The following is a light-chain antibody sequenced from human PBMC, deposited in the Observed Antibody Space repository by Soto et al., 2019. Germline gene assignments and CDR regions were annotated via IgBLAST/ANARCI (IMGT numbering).Light chain of an antibody. Sequence: QSALTQPPSASGSPGQSVTISCTGTSSDVGGYNYVSWYQQHPGKVPKLRVYEVNKRPSGVPDRFSGSKSGNTASLTVSGLQAEDEADYYCTSYAGGNNVFGTGTKLTVL. CDR2: EVN. V-gene: IGLV2-8*01. CDR1: SSDVGGYNY. CDR3: TSYAGGNNV. J-gene: IGLJ1*01.